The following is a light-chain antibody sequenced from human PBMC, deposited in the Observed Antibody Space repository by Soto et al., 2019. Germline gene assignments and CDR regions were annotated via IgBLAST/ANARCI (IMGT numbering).Light chain of an antibody. CDR2: SNN. Sequence: QAVVTQPPSASGTPGQRVTISCSGSSSNIGSNTVNWYQHLPGTAPRLLIYSNNHRPSGVPDRFSGSKSGTSASLAISGLQSEDEADYHCAAWDDSLPGWVFGGGTQLTVL. V-gene: IGLV1-44*01. CDR3: AAWDDSLPGWV. J-gene: IGLJ3*02. CDR1: SSNIGSNT.